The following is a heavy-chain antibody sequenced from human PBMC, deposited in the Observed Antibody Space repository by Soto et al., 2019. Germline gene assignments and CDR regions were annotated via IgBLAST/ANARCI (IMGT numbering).Heavy chain of an antibody. CDR3: ARHSGPYSSSWFDY. D-gene: IGHD6-13*01. V-gene: IGHV4-39*01. CDR1: PGSIRSILVY. J-gene: IGHJ5*01. CDR2: IYYSGST. Sequence: PCGNLSHRCCFPPGSIRSILVYWGLCRKPTGRGLEWIGSIYYSGSTPTNPSLKSRVTISVDTSKSQFSLKLSSVTAADTAVYYCARHSGPYSSSWFDYWGQGALVTVS.